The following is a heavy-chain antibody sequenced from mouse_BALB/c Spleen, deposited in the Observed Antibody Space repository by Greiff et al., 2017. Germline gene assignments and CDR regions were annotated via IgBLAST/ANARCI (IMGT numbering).Heavy chain of an antibody. D-gene: IGHD2-1*01. Sequence: VQLQQSGTVLARPGASVKMSCKASGYSFTSYWMHWVKQRPGQGLEWIGAIYPGNSDTSYNQKFKGKAKLTAVTSASTAYMELSSLTNEDSAVYYCTRGIYYGNYWYFDVWGAGTTVTVSS. V-gene: IGHV1-5*01. CDR2: IYPGNSDT. CDR1: GYSFTSYW. CDR3: TRGIYYGNYWYFDV. J-gene: IGHJ1*01.